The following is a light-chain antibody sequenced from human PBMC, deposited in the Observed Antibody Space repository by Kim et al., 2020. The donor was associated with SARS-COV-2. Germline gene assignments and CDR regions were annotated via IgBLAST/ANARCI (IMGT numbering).Light chain of an antibody. CDR3: QVWDSSSDHYV. CDR2: YDS. Sequence: SYELTKPPSVSVAPGKTARITCGENNIGSKSVHWYQQKPGQAPVLVIYYDSDRPSGIPERFSGSNSGNTATLTISRVEAGDEADYYCQVWDSSSDHYVFG. J-gene: IGLJ1*01. V-gene: IGLV3-21*04. CDR1: NIGSKS.